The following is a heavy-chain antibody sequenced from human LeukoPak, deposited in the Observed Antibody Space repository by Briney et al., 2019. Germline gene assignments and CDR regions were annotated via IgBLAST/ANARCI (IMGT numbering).Heavy chain of an antibody. Sequence: SVKVSCKASGGTFSSYAISWVRQAPGQGLEWMGGIIPIFGTANYAQKFQGRATITADESTSTAYMELSSLRSEDTAVYYSAREGPSYDSSGYLMYFDYWGQGTLVTVSS. CDR3: AREGPSYDSSGYLMYFDY. J-gene: IGHJ4*02. D-gene: IGHD3-22*01. CDR2: IIPIFGTA. V-gene: IGHV1-69*13. CDR1: GGTFSSYA.